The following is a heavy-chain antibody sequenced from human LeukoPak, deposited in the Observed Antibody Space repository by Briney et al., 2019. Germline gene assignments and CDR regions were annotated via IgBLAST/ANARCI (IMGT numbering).Heavy chain of an antibody. CDR3: ARGFGRFGHRFGY. Sequence: GGSLRLSCAASGFTFSSYEMNWVRQAPGKGLEWVSYISSSGSTIYYADSVKGRFTISRDNAKNSLYLQMNSLRAEDTAFYYCARGFGRFGHRFGYLGQGTLVTVSS. D-gene: IGHD3-10*01. J-gene: IGHJ4*02. V-gene: IGHV3-48*03. CDR2: ISSSGSTI. CDR1: GFTFSSYE.